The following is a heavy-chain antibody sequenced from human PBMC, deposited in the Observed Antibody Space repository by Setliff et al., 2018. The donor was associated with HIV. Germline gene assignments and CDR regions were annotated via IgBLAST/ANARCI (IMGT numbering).Heavy chain of an antibody. CDR3: ARDPRYSSVWFRNGGVDY. J-gene: IGHJ4*02. CDR2: VSNKGDT. CDR1: GYMFSSYG. V-gene: IGHV1-18*01. D-gene: IGHD6-19*01. Sequence: ASVKVSCKTSGYMFSSYGISWVRQAPGQGLEWMGWVSNKGDTNYVQKLQDRLTITTDTSTSTAYLELRDLRSEDTAVYYCARDPRYSSVWFRNGGVDYWGQGTLVNVSS.